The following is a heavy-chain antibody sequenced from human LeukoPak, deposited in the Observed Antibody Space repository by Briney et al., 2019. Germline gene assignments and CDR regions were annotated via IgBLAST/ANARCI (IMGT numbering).Heavy chain of an antibody. D-gene: IGHD1-26*01. CDR2: IYYSGST. J-gene: IGHJ5*02. Sequence: SETLSLTCTVSGGSISSHYWSWIPQPPGKGLEWIGYIYYSGSTNYNPSLKSRVTISVDTSKNQFSLKLSSVTAADTAVYYCARDLKSIGSYSNWFDPWGQGTLVTVSS. CDR3: ARDLKSIGSYSNWFDP. V-gene: IGHV4-59*11. CDR1: GGSISSHY.